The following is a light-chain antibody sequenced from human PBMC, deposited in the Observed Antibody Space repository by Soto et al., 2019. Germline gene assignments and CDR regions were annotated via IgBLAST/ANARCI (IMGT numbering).Light chain of an antibody. Sequence: QSARTQPPSVSGSPGQSVTISCTGTSSDVGTYNRVSWYQQPPGTAPRLMIYEVSNRPSGVPDRFSGSKSGNTASLTISGLQPEDEADYYCSSYTSTTTFVIFGGGTKLTVL. CDR2: EVS. CDR3: SSYTSTTTFVI. V-gene: IGLV2-18*02. CDR1: SSDVGTYNR. J-gene: IGLJ2*01.